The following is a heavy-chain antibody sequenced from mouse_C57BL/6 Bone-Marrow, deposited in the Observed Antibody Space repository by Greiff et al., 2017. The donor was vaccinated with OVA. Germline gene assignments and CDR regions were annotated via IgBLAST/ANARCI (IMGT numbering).Heavy chain of an antibody. Sequence: EVQRVESGAELVRPGSSVKMSCKTSGYTFTSYGINWVKQRPGQGLEWIGYIYIGNGYTEYNEKFKGKATLTADTSSSADYMQLSSHTSEDSAIYFCARYYGSSPFAYWGQGTLVTVSA. CDR3: ARYYGSSPFAY. J-gene: IGHJ3*01. CDR2: IYIGNGYT. CDR1: GYTFTSYG. D-gene: IGHD1-1*01. V-gene: IGHV1-58*01.